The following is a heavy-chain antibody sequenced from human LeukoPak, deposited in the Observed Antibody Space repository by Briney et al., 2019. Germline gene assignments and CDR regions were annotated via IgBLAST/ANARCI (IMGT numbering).Heavy chain of an antibody. Sequence: SEALSLTCAVYGGSFSGYYWSWIRQPPGKGLEWIGEINHSGSTNYNPSLKSRVTISVDTSKNQFSLKLSSVTAADTAVYYCARGRPLDYGDLLYYFDYWGQGTLVTVSS. CDR1: GGSFSGYY. J-gene: IGHJ4*02. CDR3: ARGRPLDYGDLLYYFDY. V-gene: IGHV4-34*01. D-gene: IGHD4-17*01. CDR2: INHSGST.